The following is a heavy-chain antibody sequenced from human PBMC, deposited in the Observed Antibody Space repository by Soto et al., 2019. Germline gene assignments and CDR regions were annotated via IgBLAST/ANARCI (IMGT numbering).Heavy chain of an antibody. D-gene: IGHD2-2*02. V-gene: IGHV4-34*01. CDR2: INHSGST. J-gene: IGHJ5*02. CDR3: ARKEGWLVPAAIRNWFDP. Sequence: NPSETLSLTCAVYGGSFSGYYWSWIRQPPGKGLEWIGEINHSGSTNYNPSLKSRVTISVDTSKNRFSLKLSSVTAADTAVYYCARKEGWLVPAAIRNWFDPWGQGTLVTVYS. CDR1: GGSFSGYY.